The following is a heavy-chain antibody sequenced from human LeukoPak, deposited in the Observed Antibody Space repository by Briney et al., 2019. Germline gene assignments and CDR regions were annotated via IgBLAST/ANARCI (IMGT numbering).Heavy chain of an antibody. V-gene: IGHV4-31*03. CDR3: ASTKPPAGDSGLD. D-gene: IGHD1-26*01. J-gene: IGHJ4*02. CDR2: VYYSGST. Sequence: SETLSLTCTVSGGSISSGGYYWSWTRQHPGKGPEWIGYVYYSGSTYYNPSLKSRVTISVDTSKNQFSLKLSSVTAADTAVYYCASTKPPAGDSGLDWGQGTLVTVSS. CDR1: GGSISSGGYY.